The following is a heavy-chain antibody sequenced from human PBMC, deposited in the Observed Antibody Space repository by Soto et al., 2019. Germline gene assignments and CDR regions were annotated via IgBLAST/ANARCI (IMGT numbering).Heavy chain of an antibody. CDR1: GFTFSSYA. D-gene: IGHD3-3*01. V-gene: IGHV3-23*01. CDR3: GKARSDYDFWSGYSVIDY. CDR2: ISGSGGST. Sequence: EVQLLESGGGLVQPGGSLRLSCAASGFTFSSYAMSWVRQAPGKGLEWVSAISGSGGSTYYADSVKGRFTISRDNSKNTLYMPMNSLRAEDTAVYYCGKARSDYDFWSGYSVIDYWGQGTLVTVSS. J-gene: IGHJ4*02.